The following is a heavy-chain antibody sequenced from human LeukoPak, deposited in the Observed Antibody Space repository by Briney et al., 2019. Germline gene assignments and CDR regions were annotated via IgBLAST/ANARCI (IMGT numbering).Heavy chain of an antibody. CDR3: ARGGSSSWPGFDY. Sequence: PSETLSPTCTVSGGSISSYYWSWIRQPPGKGLEWIGYIYYSGSTNYNPSLKSRVTISVDTSKNQFSLKLSSVTAADTAVYYCARGGSSSWPGFDYWGQGTLVTVSS. V-gene: IGHV4-59*01. CDR2: IYYSGST. D-gene: IGHD6-13*01. CDR1: GGSISSYY. J-gene: IGHJ4*02.